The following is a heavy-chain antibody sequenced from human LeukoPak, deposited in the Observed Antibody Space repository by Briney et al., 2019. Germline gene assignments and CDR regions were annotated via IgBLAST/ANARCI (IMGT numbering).Heavy chain of an antibody. CDR3: ARHKCSGGSCPTYYYGMDV. CDR1: GYSFSTSW. V-gene: IGHV5-51*01. D-gene: IGHD2-15*01. J-gene: IGHJ6*02. Sequence: GESLQISCQGSGYSFSTSWIGWVRQMPGKGLEWMGIIYPGDSNTRYSPSFQGQVTISADKSISTAYLQWSRLKASDTATYYCARHKCSGGSCPTYYYGMDVWGQGTTVTVSS. CDR2: IYPGDSNT.